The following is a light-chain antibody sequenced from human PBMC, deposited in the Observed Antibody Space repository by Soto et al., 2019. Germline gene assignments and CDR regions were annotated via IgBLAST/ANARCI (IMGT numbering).Light chain of an antibody. CDR1: SGHSSYT. Sequence: QPVLTQSPSASASLGASVKLTCTLSSGHSSYTIAWHQQQPGKGPRYLMNLNSDGSHNKGDGIPDRFSGSSSGAERYLTISSLQSEDEADYYCQTWGTGNWVFGGGTKLTVL. CDR2: LNSDGSH. CDR3: QTWGTGNWV. J-gene: IGLJ3*02. V-gene: IGLV4-69*01.